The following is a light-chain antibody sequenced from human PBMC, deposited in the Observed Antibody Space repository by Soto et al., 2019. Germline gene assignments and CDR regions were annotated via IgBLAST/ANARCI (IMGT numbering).Light chain of an antibody. CDR1: QSVSSY. CDR2: DAS. V-gene: IGKV3-11*01. Sequence: DIELTQSPCTLSSSAGERVTLSCRASQSVSSYLAWYQQKPGQAPRFLIYDASNRATGIPARFSGSGSGTDFTLTISRLDDEDSAEYYCQQYGSSGTFGQGTKVDIK. CDR3: QQYGSSGT. J-gene: IGKJ1*01.